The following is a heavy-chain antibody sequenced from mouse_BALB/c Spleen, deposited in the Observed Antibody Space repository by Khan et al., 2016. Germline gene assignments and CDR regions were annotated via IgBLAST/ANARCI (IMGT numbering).Heavy chain of an antibody. Sequence: EVQLQESGPGLVKPSQSLSLTCTVTGYSITSDYAWNWIRQFPGNKLEWMGYINYSGSTSYNPSLKSRISITRDTSKNQFFPQLNSVTTEDTATYYCARDYYGSSYFDYWGQGTTLTVSS. D-gene: IGHD1-1*01. V-gene: IGHV3-2*02. CDR3: ARDYYGSSYFDY. J-gene: IGHJ2*01. CDR1: GYSITSDYA. CDR2: INYSGST.